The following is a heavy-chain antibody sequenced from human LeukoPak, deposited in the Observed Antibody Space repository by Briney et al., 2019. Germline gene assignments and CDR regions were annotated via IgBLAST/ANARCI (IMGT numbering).Heavy chain of an antibody. D-gene: IGHD3-3*01. Sequence: PGGSLRLSCKASGFIFSNYAMSWVRQAPGKGLEWVSIITGSGGGSYYADSVKGHFTLSRDNSKNTLFLQMNSLRAEDTAVYFCAKKSLWSGPFDYWGQGTLVTVFS. J-gene: IGHJ4*02. CDR1: GFIFSNYA. V-gene: IGHV3-23*01. CDR2: ITGSGGGS. CDR3: AKKSLWSGPFDY.